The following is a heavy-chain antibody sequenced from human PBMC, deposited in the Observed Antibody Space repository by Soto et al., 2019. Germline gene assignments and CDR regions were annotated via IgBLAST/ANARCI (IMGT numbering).Heavy chain of an antibody. J-gene: IGHJ5*02. D-gene: IGHD4-17*01. CDR1: GGSLSRYY. CDR2: VYYSGNT. V-gene: IGHV4-59*01. CDR3: AKLPWADYGGIFDP. Sequence: PSETLSLTCTVSGGSLSRYYWTWIRQPPGKGLEWIGYVYYSGNTNYNPSLKSRVTISVDTSKNQFSLKLGSVTAADTAVYYFAKLPWADYGGIFDPWGQGTLVTVSS.